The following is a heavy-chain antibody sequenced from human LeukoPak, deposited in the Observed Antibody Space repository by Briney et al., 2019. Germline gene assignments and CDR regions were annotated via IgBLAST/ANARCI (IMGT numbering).Heavy chain of an antibody. Sequence: GRSLRLSCAASGFTFSSYAMHWVRQAPGKGLEWVAVISYDGSNKYYADSVKGRFTISRDNSKNTLYLQMNSLRAEDTAVYYCAKDYCGGDCYPAYFQHWGQGTLVTVSS. D-gene: IGHD2-21*02. V-gene: IGHV3-30*18. J-gene: IGHJ1*01. CDR2: ISYDGSNK. CDR3: AKDYCGGDCYPAYFQH. CDR1: GFTFSSYA.